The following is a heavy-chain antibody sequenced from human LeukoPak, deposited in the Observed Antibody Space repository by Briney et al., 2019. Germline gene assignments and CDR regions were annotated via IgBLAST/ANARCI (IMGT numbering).Heavy chain of an antibody. CDR3: ASCTSYYNYFDY. Sequence: GGSLRLSCGASGFTFSSYAMSWVRQAPGKGLEWVSALSGSSGSTYYADSVKGRFTISRDNSKNTLFLQMISLRAEDTAIYFCASCTSYYNYFDYWGQGTLVTVSS. CDR1: GFTFSSYA. J-gene: IGHJ4*02. CDR2: LSGSSGST. V-gene: IGHV3-23*01. D-gene: IGHD2-2*02.